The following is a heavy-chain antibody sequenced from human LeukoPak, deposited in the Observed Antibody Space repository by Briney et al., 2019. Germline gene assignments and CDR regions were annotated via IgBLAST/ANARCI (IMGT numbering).Heavy chain of an antibody. D-gene: IGHD6-6*01. Sequence: GASVKVSCKASGGTFSSYAISWVRQAPGQGLEWMGGIIPIFGTANYAQKFQARVTITADESTSTAYMELSSLRSEDTAVYYCARASRAARGYYYYMDVWGKGTTVTVSS. CDR2: IIPIFGTA. V-gene: IGHV1-69*13. CDR1: GGTFSSYA. CDR3: ARASRAARGYYYYMDV. J-gene: IGHJ6*03.